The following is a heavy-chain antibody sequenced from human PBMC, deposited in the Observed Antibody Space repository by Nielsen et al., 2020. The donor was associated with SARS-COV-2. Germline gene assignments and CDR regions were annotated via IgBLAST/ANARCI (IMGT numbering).Heavy chain of an antibody. J-gene: IGHJ4*02. Sequence: GESLKISCAASGFTFSASGMNWVRQAPGKGLEWLAVIWYDGSEIYYADSVNGRFTISRDTSKNTLYLQMNSLRVEDTAVYYCTRAPYSSGDFDFWGQGTLVTVSS. CDR1: GFTFSASG. CDR2: IWYDGSEI. CDR3: TRAPYSSGDFDF. D-gene: IGHD6-25*01. V-gene: IGHV3-33*08.